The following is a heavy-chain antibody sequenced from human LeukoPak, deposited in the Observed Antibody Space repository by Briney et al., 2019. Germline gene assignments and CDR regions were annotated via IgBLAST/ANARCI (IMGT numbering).Heavy chain of an antibody. J-gene: IGHJ4*02. Sequence: PGGSLRLSCAASGFTFSSYGMNWVRQAPGTGLQWVSYISSGRPTINYADSVRGRFTVSRDNAKRTLYLQMNNLRVEDTAVYYCARGGAARPDYWGQGTLSPSPQ. D-gene: IGHD6-6*01. CDR3: ARGGAARPDY. V-gene: IGHV3-48*04. CDR1: GFTFSSYG. CDR2: ISSGRPTI.